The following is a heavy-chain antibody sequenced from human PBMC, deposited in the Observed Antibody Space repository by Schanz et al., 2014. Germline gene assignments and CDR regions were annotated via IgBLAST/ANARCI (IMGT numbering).Heavy chain of an antibody. CDR1: GFNFNTYA. J-gene: IGHJ4*02. CDR3: AKDHAGSDILTALGN. Sequence: EVQLLESGGGLAQPGGSLRLACAASGFNFNTYAMSWVRQAPGKGLEWVSGIGGSGDSTHYADSVKGRFTISRDNSKNTLYLQMNSLRAEDTAVYYCAKDHAGSDILTALGNWGQGTLVTVSS. V-gene: IGHV3-23*01. CDR2: IGGSGDST. D-gene: IGHD3-9*01.